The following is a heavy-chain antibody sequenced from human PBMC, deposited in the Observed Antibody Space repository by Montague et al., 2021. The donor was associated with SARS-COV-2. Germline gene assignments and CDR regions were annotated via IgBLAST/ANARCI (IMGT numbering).Heavy chain of an antibody. J-gene: IGHJ4*03. CDR3: ARGRPVQGSIRHFESVSSGALDL. CDR2: INHSGTT. D-gene: IGHD4/OR15-4a*01. CDR1: RGSVESYY. V-gene: IGHV4-34*01. Sequence: SETLSLTCAVYRGSVESYYWTWIRQAPGKGLAWIGEINHSGTTNYNPSLKSRVTMSIDASKRQFSLRLNSASAADTAVYFCARGRPVQGSIRHFESVSSGALDLWAPGSLVIVS.